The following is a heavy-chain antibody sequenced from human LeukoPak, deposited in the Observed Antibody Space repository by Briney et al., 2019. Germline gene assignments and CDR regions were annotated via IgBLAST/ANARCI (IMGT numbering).Heavy chain of an antibody. Sequence: GGSLRLSCAASGFTFSTYWIHWVRQAPGKGLVWVSRIKSDGSSTSYADSVQGRFTISGDNAKNTLYLQMNSLRAEDTAVYYCARDNNSWSDPWGQGTLVTVSS. J-gene: IGHJ5*02. V-gene: IGHV3-74*01. CDR3: ARDNNSWSDP. CDR2: IKSDGSST. CDR1: GFTFSTYW.